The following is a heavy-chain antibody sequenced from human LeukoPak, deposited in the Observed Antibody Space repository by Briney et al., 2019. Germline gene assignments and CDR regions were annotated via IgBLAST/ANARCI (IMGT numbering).Heavy chain of an antibody. V-gene: IGHV1-69*13. D-gene: IGHD3-22*01. J-gene: IGHJ6*02. CDR3: ARGEVVIGYYYGMDV. Sequence: ASVKVSCKASGGTFSSYAISWVRQAPGQGLEWMGGIIPIFGTANYAQKFQGRVTITADESTSTAYMELSSLRSEDTAVYYCARGEVVIGYYYGMDVWGQGTTVTVSS. CDR2: IIPIFGTA. CDR1: GGTFSSYA.